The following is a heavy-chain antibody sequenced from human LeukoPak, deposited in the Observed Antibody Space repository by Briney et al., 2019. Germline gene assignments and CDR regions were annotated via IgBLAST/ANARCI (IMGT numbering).Heavy chain of an antibody. D-gene: IGHD3-10*01. CDR2: ISSSGGST. CDR3: AKDLVTGSLDY. Sequence: GGSLRLSCAASGFTFSNYGMNWVRQAPGKGLEWVSSISSSGGSTYYADSVRGRFTISRDNSKNTLYLQMNSLRAEDTAIYYCAKDLVTGSLDYWGQGTLVTVFS. J-gene: IGHJ4*02. CDR1: GFTFSNYG. V-gene: IGHV3-23*01.